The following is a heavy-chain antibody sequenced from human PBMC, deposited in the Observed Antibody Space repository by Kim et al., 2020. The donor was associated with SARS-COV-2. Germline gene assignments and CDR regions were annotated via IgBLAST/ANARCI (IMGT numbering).Heavy chain of an antibody. CDR2: TYYRSKWYN. D-gene: IGHD6-13*01. J-gene: IGHJ2*01. Sequence: SQTLSLTCAISGDSVSSNSAAWNWIRQSPSRGLEWLGRTYYRSKWYNDYAVSVKSRITINPDTSKNQFSLQLNSVTPEDTAVYYCARARPPVQQLPRGTWYFDLWGRGTLVTVSS. V-gene: IGHV6-1*01. CDR3: ARARPPVQQLPRGTWYFDL. CDR1: GDSVSSNSAA.